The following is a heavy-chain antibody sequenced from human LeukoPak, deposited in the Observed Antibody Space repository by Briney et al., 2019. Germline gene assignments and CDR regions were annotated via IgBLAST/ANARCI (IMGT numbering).Heavy chain of an antibody. CDR1: GYTFTSYG. CDR2: ISAYNGNT. CDR3: ASFFCTNSCYYYMDV. J-gene: IGHJ6*03. V-gene: IGHV1-18*01. Sequence: ASVKVSCKASGYTFTSYGISWVRQAPGQGLEWMGWISAYNGNTNYAQKLQGRVTITADKSTSTAYMELSSLRSEDTAVYYCASFFCTNSCYYYMDVWGKGTTVTVSS. D-gene: IGHD2-8*01.